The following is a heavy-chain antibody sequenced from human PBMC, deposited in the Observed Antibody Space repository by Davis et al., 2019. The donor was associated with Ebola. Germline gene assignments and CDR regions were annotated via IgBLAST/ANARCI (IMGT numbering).Heavy chain of an antibody. CDR2: FDPEDGET. D-gene: IGHD3-16*01. CDR1: GYTLTELS. Sequence: ASVKVFCKVSGYTLTELSMHWVRQAPGKGLEWMGGFDPEDGETIYAQKFQGRVTMTEDTSTDTAYMELSSLRSEDTAVYYCATGANLFVGDDYWGQGTLVTVSS. J-gene: IGHJ4*02. V-gene: IGHV1-24*01. CDR3: ATGANLFVGDDY.